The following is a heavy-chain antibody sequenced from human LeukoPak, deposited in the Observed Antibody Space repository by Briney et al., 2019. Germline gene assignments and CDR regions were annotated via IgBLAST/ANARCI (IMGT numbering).Heavy chain of an antibody. Sequence: ASVKVSCKASGYTFTGYYMHWVRQAPGQGLEWRGIINPSGGSTSYAQKFQGRVTMTTDTSTSTAYMELRSLRPDDTAVYYCARVSSGWPPYYYYGMDVWGQGTTVTVSS. CDR1: GYTFTGYY. D-gene: IGHD6-19*01. J-gene: IGHJ6*02. CDR3: ARVSSGWPPYYYYGMDV. V-gene: IGHV1-46*01. CDR2: INPSGGST.